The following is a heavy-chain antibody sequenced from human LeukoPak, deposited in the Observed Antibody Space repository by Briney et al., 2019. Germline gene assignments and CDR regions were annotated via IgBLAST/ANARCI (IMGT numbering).Heavy chain of an antibody. V-gene: IGHV3-30*04. CDR2: ISYDRSNK. J-gene: IGHJ4*02. Sequence: PGRSLRLSCAASGFTFSSYAMHWVRQAPGKGLEWVAVISYDRSNKYYADSVKGRFTISRDNSKNTLYLQMNSLRAEDTAVYYCARASGYCSGGSCYSIVGGYYFDYWGQGTLVTVSS. CDR3: ARASGYCSGGSCYSIVGGYYFDY. CDR1: GFTFSSYA. D-gene: IGHD2-15*01.